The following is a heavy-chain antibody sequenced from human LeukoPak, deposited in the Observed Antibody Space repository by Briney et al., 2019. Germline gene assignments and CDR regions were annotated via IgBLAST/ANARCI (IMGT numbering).Heavy chain of an antibody. CDR3: AKDRH. CDR2: ISWNSGSI. J-gene: IGHJ4*02. Sequence: PGRSLRLSCAASGFTFDDYAMHWVRQAPGKGLEWVSGISWNSGSIGYADSEKGRFTISRDNAKNSLYLQMNSLRAEDTALYYCAKDRHWGQGTLVTVSS. CDR1: GFTFDDYA. V-gene: IGHV3-9*01.